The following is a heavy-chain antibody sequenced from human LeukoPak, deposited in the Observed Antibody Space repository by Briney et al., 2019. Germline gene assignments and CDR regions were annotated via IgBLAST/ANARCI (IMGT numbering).Heavy chain of an antibody. CDR2: ITSSSTYT. V-gene: IGHV3-21*06. Sequence: GGSLRLSCAASGFTFNTYNMNWVRQAPGKGLEWVSSITSSSTYTFYADSVKGRFTISRDNAKNTLYLQMNSLRAEDTAVYYCARDWFHAIDYWGQGTLVTVSS. CDR1: GFTFNTYN. D-gene: IGHD2/OR15-2a*01. CDR3: ARDWFHAIDY. J-gene: IGHJ4*02.